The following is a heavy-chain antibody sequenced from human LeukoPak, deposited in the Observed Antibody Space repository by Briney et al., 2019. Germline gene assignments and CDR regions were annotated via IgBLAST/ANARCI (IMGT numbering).Heavy chain of an antibody. V-gene: IGHV3-74*01. J-gene: IGHJ4*02. CDR2: INTDGSST. CDR1: GFTYRSYW. CDR3: AQDTSGYFGQ. Sequence: GGSLRLSCAASGFTYRSYWIHWVRQAPGKGLVWVSRINTDGSSTSYADSVKGRFTISRDNAKNTLYLQMNSLRAEDTAVYYCAQDTSGYFGQWGQGTLVTVSS. D-gene: IGHD3-22*01.